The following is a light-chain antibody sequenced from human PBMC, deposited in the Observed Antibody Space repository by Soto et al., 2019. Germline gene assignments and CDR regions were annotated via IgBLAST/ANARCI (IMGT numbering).Light chain of an antibody. CDR2: RAS. CDR1: RTVNSI. CDR3: QQYNEWPIT. Sequence: EIVLTQSPGTLSVSPGDCATLSCRASRTVNSILAWYQQRPVQAPRLLIFRASTRAAGIPDRFSGSGSGTDFTLTISSLQPEDFAVYYCQQYNEWPITFGQGTRLEIK. J-gene: IGKJ5*01. V-gene: IGKV3-15*01.